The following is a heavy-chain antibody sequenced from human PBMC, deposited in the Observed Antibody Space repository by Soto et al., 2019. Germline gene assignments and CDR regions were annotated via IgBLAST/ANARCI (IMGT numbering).Heavy chain of an antibody. CDR1: GVSVSSNTHH. V-gene: IGHV4-61*01. CDR3: AVYKEWGAGDGY. CDR2: QSGNT. Sequence: QVQLQESGPGLVNPSETLSLTCAVSGVSVSSNTHHWTWIRQPPGKGLEWIGQSGNTNDNPSLKSRSTIAVDTSKNQFSLGLRSVTAADTAVYYCAVYKEWGAGDGYWGQGTLVTVSS. J-gene: IGHJ4*02. D-gene: IGHD7-27*01.